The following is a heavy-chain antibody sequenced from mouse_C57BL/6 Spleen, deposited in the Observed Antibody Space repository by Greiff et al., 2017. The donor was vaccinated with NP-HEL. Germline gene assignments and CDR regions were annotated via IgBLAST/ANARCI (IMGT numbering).Heavy chain of an antibody. CDR2: IYPRSGNT. D-gene: IGHD2-3*01. CDR1: GYTFTSYG. Sequence: VQLQQSGAELARPGASVKLSCKASGYTFTSYGISWVKQRTGQGLEWIGEIYPRSGNTYYNEKFKGKATLTADKSSSTAYMELRSLTSEDSAVYFCARGGYDYWYFDVWGTGTTVTVSS. J-gene: IGHJ1*03. CDR3: ARGGYDYWYFDV. V-gene: IGHV1-81*01.